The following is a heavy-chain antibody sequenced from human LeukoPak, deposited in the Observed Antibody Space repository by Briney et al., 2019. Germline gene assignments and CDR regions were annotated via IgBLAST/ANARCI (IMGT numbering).Heavy chain of an antibody. J-gene: IGHJ4*02. V-gene: IGHV1-2*02. Sequence: ASVKVSCKASGYTFTGYYMHWVRQAPGQGLEWMGWINPNSGGTNYAQKFQGRVTMTRDTSISTAYMELSRLRSDDTAVYYCARDPCCGGDRNNDYWGQGTLVTVSS. CDR3: ARDPCCGGDRNNDY. D-gene: IGHD2-21*02. CDR2: INPNSGGT. CDR1: GYTFTGYY.